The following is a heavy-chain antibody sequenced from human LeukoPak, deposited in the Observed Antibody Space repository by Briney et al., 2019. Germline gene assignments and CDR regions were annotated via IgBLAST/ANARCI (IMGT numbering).Heavy chain of an antibody. D-gene: IGHD1-26*01. J-gene: IGHJ4*02. CDR1: GFTSSNNA. Sequence: PGGSLRLSCAASGFTSSNNAMSWVRQAPGKGLEWVSATSTSGGSAYYADSAKGRFTISRDNSKNTLYLQMDSLRADDTAVYYCARYSGSYYYPPAWDLWGQGTLVTVSS. CDR3: ARYSGSYYYPPAWDL. CDR2: TSTSGGSA. V-gene: IGHV3-23*01.